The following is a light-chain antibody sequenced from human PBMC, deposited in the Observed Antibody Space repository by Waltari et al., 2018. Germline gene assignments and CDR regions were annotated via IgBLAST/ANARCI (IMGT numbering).Light chain of an antibody. J-gene: IGKJ2*01. CDR3: QQCYLTPYT. CDR2: WAS. Sequence: DIVMTQSPDSLAVSLGERATINCKSSQSVFYSSNNKNYLAWYQQKPGQPPKLLIYWASTRESGVPDRFSGSGSGTDFTLTISSLQAEDVAVYYCQQCYLTPYTFGQGTNLEIK. CDR1: QSVFYSSNNKNY. V-gene: IGKV4-1*01.